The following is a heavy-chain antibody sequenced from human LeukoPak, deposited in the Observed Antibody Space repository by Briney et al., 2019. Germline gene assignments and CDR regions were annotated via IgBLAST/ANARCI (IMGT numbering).Heavy chain of an antibody. V-gene: IGHV1-3*01. J-gene: IGHJ4*02. D-gene: IGHD6-13*01. CDR3: ASLGSSSWYLDY. Sequence: EASVKVSCKASGYTFTSYAMHWVRQAPGQRLEWMGWINAGNGNTKYSQKFQGRVTITRDTSASTAYMEQSSLRSEDTAVYYCASLGSSSWYLDYWGQGTLVTVSS. CDR2: INAGNGNT. CDR1: GYTFTSYA.